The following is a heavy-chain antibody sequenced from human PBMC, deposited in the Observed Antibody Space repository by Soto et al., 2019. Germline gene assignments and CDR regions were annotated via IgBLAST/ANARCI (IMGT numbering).Heavy chain of an antibody. CDR3: SGDPYYYGSAF. J-gene: IGHJ4*02. V-gene: IGHV3-11*01. CDR2: ISGGGTTM. D-gene: IGHD3-10*01. Sequence: QVQLVESGGGLVEPGGSLRLSCAASGFRFSDHYMTWIRQAPGKGLEWVSKISGGGTTMYYADSVKGRFTVSRDNAKNSLYLQINSLRAEDTDVYYCSGDPYYYGSAFWGQGTLVTVSS. CDR1: GFRFSDHY.